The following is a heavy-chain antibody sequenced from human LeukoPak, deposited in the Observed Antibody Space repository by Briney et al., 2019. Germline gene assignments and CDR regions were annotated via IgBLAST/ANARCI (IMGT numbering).Heavy chain of an antibody. J-gene: IGHJ6*03. CDR2: SIPIVGTT. CDR1: GDTFKNYA. D-gene: IGHD1-1*01. CDR3: ARLVRVRTTRYYYYHYMDV. V-gene: IGHV1-69*13. Sequence: SVKVSCKASGDTFKNYAITWVRQAPGQGLEWMGGSIPIVGTTKYAQKFRGRVTFTAEESTTTAYMELSSLRSDDTAVYYCARLVRVRTTRYYYYHYMDVWGRGTTVTVSS.